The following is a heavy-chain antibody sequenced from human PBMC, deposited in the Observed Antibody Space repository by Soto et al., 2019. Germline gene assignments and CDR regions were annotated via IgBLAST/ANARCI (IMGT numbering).Heavy chain of an antibody. CDR2: INPNSGGT. CDR1: GYTCTGYY. CDR3: ARGRDSSSWYGILGFDP. V-gene: IGHV1-2*02. J-gene: IGHJ5*02. Sequence: ALVKVSCKASGYTCTGYYMHAVRQAPAQGLEWMGWINPNSGGTNYAQKFQGRVTMTRDTSISTAYMELSRLRSDDTAVYYCARGRDSSSWYGILGFDPWGQGTLVTVSS. D-gene: IGHD6-13*01.